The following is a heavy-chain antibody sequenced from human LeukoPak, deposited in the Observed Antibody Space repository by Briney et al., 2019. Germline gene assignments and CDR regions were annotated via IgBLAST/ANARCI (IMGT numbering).Heavy chain of an antibody. CDR1: GGSLSNYY. D-gene: IGHD1-1*01. V-gene: IGHV4-4*07. CDR2: IHTSGST. CDR3: ATELEPGPL. J-gene: IGHJ4*02. Sequence: PPETLSLTCTVPGGSLSNYYWSWIRQPVGKGLEWIGRIHTSGSTNYNPSLKSRVTMSVDTSKNQFALNLRSVTAADTAVYYCATELEPGPLWGQGTLVTVSS.